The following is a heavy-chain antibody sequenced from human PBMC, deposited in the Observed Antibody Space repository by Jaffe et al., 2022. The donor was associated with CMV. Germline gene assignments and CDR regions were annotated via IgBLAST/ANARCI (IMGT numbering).Heavy chain of an antibody. CDR1: GYTFTSYA. D-gene: IGHD2-8*02. V-gene: IGHV1-3*01. CDR3: ARELLVPGDYYYMDV. J-gene: IGHJ6*03. Sequence: QVQLVQSGAEVKKPGASVKVSCKASGYTFTSYAMHWVRQAPGQRLEWMGWINAGNGNTKYSQKFQGRVTITRDTSASTAYMELSSLRSEDTAVYYCARELLVPGDYYYMDVWGKGTTVTVSS. CDR2: INAGNGNT.